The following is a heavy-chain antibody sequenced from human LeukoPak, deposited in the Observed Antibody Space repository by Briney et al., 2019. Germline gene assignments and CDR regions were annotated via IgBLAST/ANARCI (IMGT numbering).Heavy chain of an antibody. J-gene: IGHJ6*03. D-gene: IGHD5-12*01. V-gene: IGHV4-59*12. Sequence: SETLSLTCTVSGGSISSYYWSWIRQPPGKGLEWIGYIYYSGSTYYNSSLKSRVTISVDTSKNQFSLKVSSVTAADTAVYFCARDGLNRNYYMDVWGKGTTVTVSS. CDR2: IYYSGST. CDR1: GGSISSYY. CDR3: ARDGLNRNYYMDV.